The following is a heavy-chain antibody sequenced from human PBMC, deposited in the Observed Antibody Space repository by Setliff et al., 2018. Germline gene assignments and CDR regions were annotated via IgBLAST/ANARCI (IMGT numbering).Heavy chain of an antibody. CDR3: ARAPRYYYDNTGYRSFDY. CDR2: ISAYNGNT. CDR1: GYTFTSYG. D-gene: IGHD3-22*01. Sequence: GASVKVSCKASGYTFTSYGISWVRQAPGQGLEWMGWISAYNGNTNYAQKLQGRVTMTTDTSTSTAYMELRSLRSDDTAVYYCARAPRYYYDNTGYRSFDYWGQGTLVTVSS. V-gene: IGHV1-18*01. J-gene: IGHJ4*02.